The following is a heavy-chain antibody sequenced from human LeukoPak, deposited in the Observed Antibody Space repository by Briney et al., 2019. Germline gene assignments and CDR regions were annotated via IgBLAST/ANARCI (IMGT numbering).Heavy chain of an antibody. D-gene: IGHD2-2*02. V-gene: IGHV6-1*01. CDR2: TYYTSKWSS. Sequence: SQTLSLTFAISGDSVSSNSVAWNWIRQSPSRGLEWLGRTYYTSKWSSDYAVSVKSRITITPGTSKNQFSLQLASVSPEDTAAYYCARGYLKPGFDHWGQGSLVTVSS. CDR3: ARGYLKPGFDH. CDR1: GDSVSSNSVA. J-gene: IGHJ5*02.